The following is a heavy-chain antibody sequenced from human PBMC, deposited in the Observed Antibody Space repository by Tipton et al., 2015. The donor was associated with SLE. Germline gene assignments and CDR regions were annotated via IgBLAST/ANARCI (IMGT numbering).Heavy chain of an antibody. CDR1: GDSISSSNYY. CDR2: IYHTTTT. Sequence: TLSLTCTVSGDSISSSNYYWGWIRQPPGKGLEWIGAIYHTTTTYYNPSLKSRVTMSVDTSKNELSLKLTTVTAADTAVYYCAKQGPRMIRGYWCFDLWGRGTLVSVSS. J-gene: IGHJ2*01. CDR3: AKQGPRMIRGYWCFDL. V-gene: IGHV4-39*01. D-gene: IGHD3-10*01.